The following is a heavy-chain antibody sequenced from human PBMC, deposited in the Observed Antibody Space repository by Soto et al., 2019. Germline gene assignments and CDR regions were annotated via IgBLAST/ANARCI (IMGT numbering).Heavy chain of an antibody. J-gene: IGHJ5*02. CDR2: IYYSGGT. Sequence: QLQLQESGPGLVKPSETLSLTCTVSGGSISSSSYYWGWIRQPPGKGLVWIGSIYYSGGTYYNPSLKSRATISIDTSKTQFSLNLSSVTAADMAVYYCARLHIVVGAKDLYTWFDPWGQGTLVTVSS. V-gene: IGHV4-39*01. CDR1: GGSISSSSYY. CDR3: ARLHIVVGAKDLYTWFDP. D-gene: IGHD1-26*01.